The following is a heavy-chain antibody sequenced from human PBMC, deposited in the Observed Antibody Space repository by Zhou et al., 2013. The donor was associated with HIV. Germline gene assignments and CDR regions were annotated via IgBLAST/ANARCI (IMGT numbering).Heavy chain of an antibody. J-gene: IGHJ4*02. CDR2: INPSGGST. CDR1: GYTFTSYY. D-gene: IGHD4-17*01. CDR3: ARDHKWTSEPLGDYELGY. V-gene: IGHV1-46*01. Sequence: QVQLVQSGAEVKKPGASVKVSCKASGYTFTSYYMHWVRQAPGQGLEWMGIINPSGGSTSYAQKFQGRVTMTRDTSTSTVYMELSSLRSEDTAVYYCARDHKWTSEPLGDYELGYWGQGTLVTVSS.